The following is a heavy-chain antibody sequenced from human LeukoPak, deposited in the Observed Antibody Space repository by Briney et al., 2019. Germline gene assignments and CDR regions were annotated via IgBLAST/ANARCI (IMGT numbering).Heavy chain of an antibody. Sequence: GASVKVSCKASGGTFSSYAISWVRQAPGQGLEWMGGIIPIFGTANYAQKFQGRVTITADESTSTAYMELSSLRSEDTAVYYCASWGKYYDILTGYYYYYMDVWGKGTPVTVSS. CDR2: IIPIFGTA. CDR1: GGTFSSYA. CDR3: ASWGKYYDILTGYYYYYMDV. D-gene: IGHD3-9*01. V-gene: IGHV1-69*13. J-gene: IGHJ6*03.